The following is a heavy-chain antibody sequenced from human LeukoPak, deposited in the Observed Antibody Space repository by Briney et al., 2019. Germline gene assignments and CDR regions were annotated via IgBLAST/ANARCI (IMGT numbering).Heavy chain of an antibody. J-gene: IGHJ3*02. Sequence: GGSLRLSCAASGFTFSSYAMSWVRQAPGKGLEWVSAISGSGGCTYYADSVKGRFTTSRDNSKKTLYLQMNSLRAEDTAVYYCAKVYRDYGDYFAFDIWGQGTMVTVSS. D-gene: IGHD4-17*01. V-gene: IGHV3-23*01. CDR2: ISGSGGCT. CDR3: AKVYRDYGDYFAFDI. CDR1: GFTFSSYA.